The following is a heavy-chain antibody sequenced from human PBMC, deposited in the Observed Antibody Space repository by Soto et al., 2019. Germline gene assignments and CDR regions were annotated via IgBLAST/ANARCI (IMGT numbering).Heavy chain of an antibody. J-gene: IGHJ6*04. CDR2: IQRGGPT. CDR1: GFTVSSKY. D-gene: IGHD2-15*01. Sequence: EVHLMESGGGLVQPGGSLRLSCAASGFTVSSKYMSWVRQCPGQGLECVSLIQRGGPTYYADAVKGSFTISRDTSENTLHLQMAGMRAEDTALYYCARDDALCDGGRCYGVPLDVWSKGTTVNVSA. CDR3: ARDDALCDGGRCYGVPLDV. V-gene: IGHV3-66*01.